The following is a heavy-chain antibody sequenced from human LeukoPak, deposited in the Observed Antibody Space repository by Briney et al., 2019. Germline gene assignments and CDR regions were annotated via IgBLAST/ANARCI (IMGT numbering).Heavy chain of an antibody. CDR2: IKSKTDGGTT. Sequence: EGSLRLSCAASGFTFNTYAMNWVRQAPGKGLEWVGRIKSKTDGGTTDYAAPVKGRFTISRDDSKNTLYLQMNSLKTEDTAVYYCTTMYVDIVATISHYWGQGTLVTVSS. V-gene: IGHV3-15*07. CDR3: TTMYVDIVATISHY. J-gene: IGHJ4*02. D-gene: IGHD5-12*01. CDR1: GFTFNTYA.